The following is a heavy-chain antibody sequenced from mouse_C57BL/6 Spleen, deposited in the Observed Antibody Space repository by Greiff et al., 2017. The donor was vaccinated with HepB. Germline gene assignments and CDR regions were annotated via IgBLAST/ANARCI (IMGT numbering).Heavy chain of an antibody. CDR3: AKNEDYDSAMDY. J-gene: IGHJ4*01. Sequence: VKLQQSGPGLVQPSQSLSITCTVSGFSLTSYGVHWVRQSPGKGLEWLGVIWRGGSSDYNAAFMSRLSITKDNSKSQVFFKMNSLQAVDTAIYYCAKNEDYDSAMDYWGQGTSVTVSS. CDR1: GFSLTSYG. D-gene: IGHD2-4*01. CDR2: IWRGGSS. V-gene: IGHV2-5*01.